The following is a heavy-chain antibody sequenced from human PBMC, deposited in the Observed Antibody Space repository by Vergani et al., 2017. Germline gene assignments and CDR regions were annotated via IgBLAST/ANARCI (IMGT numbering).Heavy chain of an antibody. V-gene: IGHV3-21*01. D-gene: IGHD2-21*02. CDR1: GFTFSSYR. J-gene: IGHJ4*02. CDR3: ARVSAYCDGDCSRDY. CDR2: ISSSSSYI. Sequence: EVQLVESGGGLVKPGGSVRLSCAASGFTFSSYRMNWVRQAPGKGLEWVSSISSSSSYIYYADSVKGRFTISRDNNKNSLYLQMNSLRAEDTAVYYCARVSAYCDGDCSRDYWGQGTLVTVSS.